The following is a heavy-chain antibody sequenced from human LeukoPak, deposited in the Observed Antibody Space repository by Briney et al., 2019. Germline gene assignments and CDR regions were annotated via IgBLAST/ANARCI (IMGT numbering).Heavy chain of an antibody. V-gene: IGHV4-59*01. D-gene: IGHD5-18*01. CDR3: ASTSNSALGLPYFDH. CDR2: MYHSGST. Sequence: SETLSLTCTVSGGSISSYFWSWIRQSPGKGLEWIGLMYHSGSTNYNPSLKSRVIMSQDTSTNQFSLQVNSVTAADSAVYYCASTSNSALGLPYFDHWGQGSLVTVSS. CDR1: GGSISSYF. J-gene: IGHJ4*02.